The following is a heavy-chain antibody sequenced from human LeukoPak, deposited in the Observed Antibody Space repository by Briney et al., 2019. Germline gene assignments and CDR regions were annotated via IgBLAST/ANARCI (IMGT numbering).Heavy chain of an antibody. V-gene: IGHV4-4*07. Sequence: SETLSLTCTVSGGSISSYHWSWIRQPAGKGLEWIGRIHTSGSTNYNPSLKSRVTMSGDTSKKQFSLKLTSVTAADTAVYYCARAAYCSSTNCYGFDYWGQGTLVTVSS. CDR1: GGSISSYH. J-gene: IGHJ4*02. CDR3: ARAAYCSSTNCYGFDY. D-gene: IGHD2-2*01. CDR2: IHTSGST.